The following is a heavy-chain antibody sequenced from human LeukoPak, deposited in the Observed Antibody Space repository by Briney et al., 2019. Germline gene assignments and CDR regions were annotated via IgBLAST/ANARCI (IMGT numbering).Heavy chain of an antibody. V-gene: IGHV7-4-1*02. J-gene: IGHJ4*02. CDR3: ARRVKEGGSYMVEPYYFDY. CDR1: GYTFTSYA. D-gene: IGHD1-26*01. Sequence: ASVKVSCKASGYTFTSYAMNWVRQAPGQGLEWMGWINTNTGNPTYAQGFTGRFVFSLDTSVSTAYLQISSLKAEDTAVYYCARRVKEGGSYMVEPYYFDYWGQGTLVTVSS. CDR2: INTNTGNP.